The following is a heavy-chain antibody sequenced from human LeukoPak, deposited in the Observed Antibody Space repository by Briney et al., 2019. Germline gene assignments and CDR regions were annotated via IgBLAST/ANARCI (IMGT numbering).Heavy chain of an antibody. CDR1: GYSFTSYW. V-gene: IGHV5-51*01. Sequence: GESLKISCKGSGYSFTSYWIGWVRQMPGKGLEWMGIINPGDSDTTYSPSFQGQVTISADKTISTPYLQWTSLKASDTAMYYCARQYLSGHTDYWGQGTLVTVSS. D-gene: IGHD6-19*01. CDR2: INPGDSDT. CDR3: ARQYLSGHTDY. J-gene: IGHJ4*02.